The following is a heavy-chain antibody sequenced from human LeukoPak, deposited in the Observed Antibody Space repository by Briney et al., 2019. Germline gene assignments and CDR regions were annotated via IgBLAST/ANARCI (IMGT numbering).Heavy chain of an antibody. J-gene: IGHJ5*02. CDR2: IYYSGST. V-gene: IGHV4-30-4*08. CDR1: GGSISSGDYY. CDR3: ARVETGSGYENNWFDT. D-gene: IGHD2-21*02. Sequence: PSETLSLTCTVSGGSISSGDYYWSWIRQPPGKGLELIGYIYYSGSTYYNPSLKSRVTISVDTSKNQFSLKLSSVTAADTAVYYCARVETGSGYENNWFDTWGQGTLVTVSS.